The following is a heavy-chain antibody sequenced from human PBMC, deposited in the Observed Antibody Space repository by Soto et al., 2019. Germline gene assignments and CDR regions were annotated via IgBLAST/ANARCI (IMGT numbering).Heavy chain of an antibody. CDR1: GFTFTSSA. V-gene: IGHV1-58*02. D-gene: IGHD2-8*01. J-gene: IGHJ6*03. Sequence: ASVKVSCKASGFTFTSSAMQWVRQARGQRLEWIGWIVVGSGNTNYAQKFQERVTITRDMSTSTAYMELSSLRSEATAVYYCAADKPPPPSYAEPYYYMDVWGKGTTVTVSS. CDR3: AADKPPPPSYAEPYYYMDV. CDR2: IVVGSGNT.